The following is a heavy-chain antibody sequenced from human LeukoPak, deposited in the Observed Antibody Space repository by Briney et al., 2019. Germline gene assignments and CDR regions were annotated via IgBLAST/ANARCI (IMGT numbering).Heavy chain of an antibody. CDR2: IYASGST. CDR1: GGSISSYY. CDR3: ARDLHGSGTWDWFDP. J-gene: IGHJ5*02. V-gene: IGHV4-4*07. D-gene: IGHD3-10*01. Sequence: SETLSLTCTVSGGSISSYYWSWIRQPAGKGLEWIGRIYASGSTNYNPSLKSQVTMSVDTSKNQFSLKLSSVTAADTAVYYCARDLHGSGTWDWFDPWGQGTLVTVSS.